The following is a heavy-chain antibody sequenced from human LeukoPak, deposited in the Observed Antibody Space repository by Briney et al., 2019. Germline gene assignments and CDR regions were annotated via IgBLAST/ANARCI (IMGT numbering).Heavy chain of an antibody. V-gene: IGHV1-2*06. CDR2: INPNSGGT. Sequence: VASVKVSCKASGYTFTGYYMHWARQAPGQGLEWMGRINPNSGGTNYAQKFQGRVTMTRDTSISTAYMELSRLRSDDTAVYYCAREDSSGWYYPDYWGQGTLVTVSS. CDR1: GYTFTGYY. J-gene: IGHJ4*02. D-gene: IGHD6-19*01. CDR3: AREDSSGWYYPDY.